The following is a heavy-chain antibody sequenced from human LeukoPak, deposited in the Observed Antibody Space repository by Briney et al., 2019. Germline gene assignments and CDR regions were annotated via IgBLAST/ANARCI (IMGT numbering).Heavy chain of an antibody. CDR1: GGSISSSSYY. V-gene: IGHV4-39*07. Sequence: SETLSLTCTVSGGSISSSSYYWGWIRQPPGKGLEWIGSIYYSGSTYYNPSLKSRVTISVDTSKNQFSLKLSSVTAADTAVYYCARDSYSSSWYVNFDLWGRGTLVTVSS. J-gene: IGHJ2*01. CDR3: ARDSYSSSWYVNFDL. D-gene: IGHD6-13*01. CDR2: IYYSGST.